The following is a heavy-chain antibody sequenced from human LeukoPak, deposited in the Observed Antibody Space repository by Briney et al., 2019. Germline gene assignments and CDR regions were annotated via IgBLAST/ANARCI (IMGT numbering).Heavy chain of an antibody. V-gene: IGHV3-49*04. CDR3: TRALVGALRGSFDY. Sequence: GGSLRLSCTASGFTFGDYAMSWVRQAPGKGLEWVGFIRSKAYGGTTEYAASVKGRFTISRDDSKSIAYLQMNSLKTEDTAVYYCTRALVGALRGSFDYWGHGTLVTVSS. J-gene: IGHJ4*01. CDR1: GFTFGDYA. CDR2: IRSKAYGGTT. D-gene: IGHD1-26*01.